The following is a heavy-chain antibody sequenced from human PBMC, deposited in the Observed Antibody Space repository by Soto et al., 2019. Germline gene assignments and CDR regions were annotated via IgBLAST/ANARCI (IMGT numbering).Heavy chain of an antibody. CDR1: GFTFSSYA. D-gene: IGHD2-2*01. J-gene: IGHJ5*02. CDR2: LSGSGGTT. V-gene: IGHV3-23*01. Sequence: GGSLRLSCAASGFTFSSYAMSWVRQTPGKGLEWVSTLSGSGGTTYYADSVKGQFTISRDNSKSTLYLQMNSLRAEDTAVYHCAKDHGTYSTSRYDPWRQGTPVTAS. CDR3: AKDHGTYSTSRYDP.